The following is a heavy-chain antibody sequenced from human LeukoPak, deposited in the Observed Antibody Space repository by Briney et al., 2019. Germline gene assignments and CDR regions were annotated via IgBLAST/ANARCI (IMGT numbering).Heavy chain of an antibody. CDR1: GGSISSYY. Sequence: SETLSLTCTVSGGSISSYYWSWIRQPPGKGLEWIGYIYYSGSTNYNPSLKSRVTISVDTSKNQFSLKLSSVTAADTAVYYCARDDILGHYYMDVWGKGTTVTVSS. CDR3: ARDDILGHYYMDV. D-gene: IGHD3-9*01. CDR2: IYYSGST. J-gene: IGHJ6*03. V-gene: IGHV4-59*01.